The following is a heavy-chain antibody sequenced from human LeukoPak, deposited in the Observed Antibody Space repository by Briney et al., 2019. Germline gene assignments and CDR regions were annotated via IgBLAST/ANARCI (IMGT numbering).Heavy chain of an antibody. V-gene: IGHV3-23*01. D-gene: IGHD4-17*01. J-gene: IGHJ4*02. CDR2: ISGSGGST. Sequence: QPGGSLRLSCAASGFTFSSYAMSWVRQAPGKGLEWVSAISGSGGSTYYADSVKGRFTISRDNSRNTLYLQMNSLRAEDTAVYYCAKDLGSPMPPWVSSYGDYFFNHYWGQGTLVTVSS. CDR3: AKDLGSPMPPWVSSYGDYFFNHY. CDR1: GFTFSSYA.